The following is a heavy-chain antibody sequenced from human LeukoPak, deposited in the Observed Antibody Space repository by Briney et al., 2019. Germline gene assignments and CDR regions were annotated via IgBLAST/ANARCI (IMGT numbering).Heavy chain of an antibody. CDR2: ISGSGGST. Sequence: ETLSLTCAVYGGSFSGYYWSWVRQAPGKGLEWVSAISGSGGSTYYADSVKGRFTISRDNSKNTLYLQMNSLRAEDTAVYYCAKDGWGITMIVVVITPGYFDYWGQGTLVTVSS. CDR3: AKDGWGITMIVVVITPGYFDY. CDR1: GGSFSGYY. V-gene: IGHV3-23*01. J-gene: IGHJ4*02. D-gene: IGHD3-22*01.